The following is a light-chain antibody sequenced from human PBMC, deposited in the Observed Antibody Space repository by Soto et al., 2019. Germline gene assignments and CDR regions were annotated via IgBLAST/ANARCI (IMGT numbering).Light chain of an antibody. CDR1: QDIGND. J-gene: IGKJ1*01. CDR3: LKHNTYPRT. Sequence: DIQMTQSPSSLSASVGDRITITCRASQDIGNDLGWYQQKAGKAPKRLIYAASSLGTGVPSRFSGSGSETEFTLTISSLQPEDFATYFCLKHNTYPRTFGQGTKVEI. V-gene: IGKV1-17*01. CDR2: AAS.